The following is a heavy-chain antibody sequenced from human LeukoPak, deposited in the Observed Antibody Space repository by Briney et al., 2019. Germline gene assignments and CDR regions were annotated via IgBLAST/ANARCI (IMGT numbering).Heavy chain of an antibody. CDR1: GGSISSSSYY. D-gene: IGHD3-22*01. CDR3: ARQAHSSLYYLDY. V-gene: IGHV4-39*01. J-gene: IGHJ4*02. Sequence: KPSETLSLTCTVSGGSISSSSYYWGWIRQPPGKGLEWIGSIYYSGSTYYNPSLKSRVTISVDTSKNQFSLKLSSVTAADTAVYYCARQAHSSLYYLDYWGQGTLVTVSS. CDR2: IYYSGST.